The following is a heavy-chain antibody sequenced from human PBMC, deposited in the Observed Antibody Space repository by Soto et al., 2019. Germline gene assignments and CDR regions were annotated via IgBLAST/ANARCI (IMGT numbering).Heavy chain of an antibody. J-gene: IGHJ5*02. CDR3: TRVCSRVTCYFDP. D-gene: IGHD2-15*01. Sequence: GGSLRLSCAASGFTFSGSSIHWVRQAPGKGLEWVGRIGSKANNFATEYSASVKGRFTISRDESENTAYLQMNSLTPEDTALYLCTRVCSRVTCYFDPCRQGTFVPVSS. V-gene: IGHV3-73*01. CDR2: IGSKANNFAT. CDR1: GFTFSGSS.